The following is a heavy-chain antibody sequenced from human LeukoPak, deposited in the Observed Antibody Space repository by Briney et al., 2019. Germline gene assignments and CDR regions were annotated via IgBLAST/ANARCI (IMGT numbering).Heavy chain of an antibody. J-gene: IGHJ4*02. D-gene: IGHD5-12*01. CDR1: GYTFTSYG. CDR3: ARDSRRGYSGYDRDY. CDR2: ISAYNGNT. Sequence: ASVKVSCKASGYTFTSYGISWVRQAPRQGLEWMGWISAYNGNTNYAQKLQGRVTMTTDTSTSTAYMELRSLRSDDTAVYYCARDSRRGYSGYDRDYWGQGTLVTVSS. V-gene: IGHV1-18*01.